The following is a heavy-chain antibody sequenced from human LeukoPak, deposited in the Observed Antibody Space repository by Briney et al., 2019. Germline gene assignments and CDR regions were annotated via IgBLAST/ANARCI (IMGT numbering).Heavy chain of an antibody. CDR3: VRGTGY. J-gene: IGHJ4*02. CDR2: ISSNGDNT. CDR1: GFTFSTYV. Sequence: GGSLRLSCSVSGFTFSTYVMHWVRQAPGKGLEYVSAISSNGDNTYYADSVKGRFTISRDNSKNTLYLQMSSLRADDTAVYWCVRGTGYWGQGTLVTVSS. V-gene: IGHV3-64D*06.